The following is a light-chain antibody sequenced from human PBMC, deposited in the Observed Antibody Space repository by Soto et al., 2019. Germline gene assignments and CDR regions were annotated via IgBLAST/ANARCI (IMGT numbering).Light chain of an antibody. Sequence: EIVLTQSPATLSLSPGERATLSCRASQSVSRYLAWYQQRPGQPPRRLISDASNRATGIPARFSGSGSGTDFTLTINSVEPADFAVYYCQQRSSWPGTFGPGTRVDIK. V-gene: IGKV3-11*01. J-gene: IGKJ3*01. CDR2: DAS. CDR1: QSVSRY. CDR3: QQRSSWPGT.